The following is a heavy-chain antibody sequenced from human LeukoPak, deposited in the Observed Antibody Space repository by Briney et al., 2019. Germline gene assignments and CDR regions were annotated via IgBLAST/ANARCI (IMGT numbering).Heavy chain of an antibody. V-gene: IGHV4-59*01. J-gene: IGHJ5*02. CDR1: GGSISSYS. CDR2: IYYSGST. Sequence: SETLSLTCTVSGGSISSYSWSWIRQPPGKGLEWIGYIYYSGSTNYNPSLKSRVTISVDTSKNQFSLKLSSVTAADTAVYYCARAGYSSGWYANNWFDPWGQGTLVTVSS. CDR3: ARAGYSSGWYANNWFDP. D-gene: IGHD6-19*01.